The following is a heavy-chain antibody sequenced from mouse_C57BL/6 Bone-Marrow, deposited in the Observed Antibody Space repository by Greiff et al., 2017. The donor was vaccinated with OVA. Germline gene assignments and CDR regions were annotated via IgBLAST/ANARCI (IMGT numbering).Heavy chain of an antibody. V-gene: IGHV14-4*01. CDR1: GFNIKDDY. J-gene: IGHJ2*01. D-gene: IGHD2-12*01. CDR2: IDPENGDT. Sequence: EVQVVESGAELVRPGASVKLSCTASGFNIKDDYMHWVKQRPEKGLEWIGWIDPENGDTAYASKFQGKATITADTSSNTAYLQLSSLTSADKAVYYCTTPAYDTRCPFDYWGQGTTLTVSS. CDR3: TTPAYDTRCPFDY.